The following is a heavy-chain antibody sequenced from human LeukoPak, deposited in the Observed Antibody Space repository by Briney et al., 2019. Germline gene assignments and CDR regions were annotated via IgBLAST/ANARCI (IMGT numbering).Heavy chain of an antibody. D-gene: IGHD1-26*01. Sequence: ASVKVSCTASGGTFSSYAISWVRQAPGQGLEWMGGIIPIFGTANYAQKFQGRVTITADESTSTAYMELSSLRSQDTAVYYCAREVGIRGHFDYWGRGTPVTVSS. CDR1: GGTFSSYA. CDR3: AREVGIRGHFDY. V-gene: IGHV1-69*13. CDR2: IIPIFGTA. J-gene: IGHJ4*02.